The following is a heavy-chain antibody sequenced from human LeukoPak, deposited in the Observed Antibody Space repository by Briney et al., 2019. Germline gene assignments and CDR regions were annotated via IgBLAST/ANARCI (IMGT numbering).Heavy chain of an antibody. J-gene: IGHJ5*02. CDR2: VFSSGST. D-gene: IGHD3-9*01. Sequence: IPSQTLSLTCTVSGGSISSGSYYWSWIRQPAGKGLEWIGRVFSSGSTSYNPSLKSRVTMSLDTSKNQFSLKLSSVTAADTAVYYCARHQDYDILTPQANWFDPWGQGTLVTVSS. V-gene: IGHV4-61*02. CDR1: GGSISSGSYY. CDR3: ARHQDYDILTPQANWFDP.